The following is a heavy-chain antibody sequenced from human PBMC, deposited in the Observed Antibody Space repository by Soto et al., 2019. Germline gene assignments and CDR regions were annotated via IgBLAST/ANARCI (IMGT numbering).Heavy chain of an antibody. J-gene: IGHJ5*02. CDR1: GFTFGDYA. Sequence: GGSLRLSCTASGFTFGDYAMSWFRQAPEKGLEWVGFIRSKAYGGTTEYAASVKGRFTISRDDSKSIAYLQMNSLKTEDTAVYYCTRRIAARRVLFSWYWFDPWGQGTLVTVSS. D-gene: IGHD6-6*01. CDR2: IRSKAYGGTT. CDR3: TRRIAARRVLFSWYWFDP. V-gene: IGHV3-49*03.